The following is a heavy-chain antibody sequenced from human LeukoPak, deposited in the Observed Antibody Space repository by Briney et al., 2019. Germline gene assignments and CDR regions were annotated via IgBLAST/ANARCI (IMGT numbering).Heavy chain of an antibody. D-gene: IGHD6-13*01. V-gene: IGHV4-31*03. CDR1: GGSISSGGYY. CDR2: IYYSGST. J-gene: IGHJ4*02. Sequence: SQTLSLTCTVSGGSISSGGYYWSWIRQHPGKGLEWIGYIYYSGSTYYNPSLKSRVTISVDTSKNQFSLKLSSVTAADTAVYYCARGNSSSWQNFDYWGQGTLVTVSS. CDR3: ARGNSSSWQNFDY.